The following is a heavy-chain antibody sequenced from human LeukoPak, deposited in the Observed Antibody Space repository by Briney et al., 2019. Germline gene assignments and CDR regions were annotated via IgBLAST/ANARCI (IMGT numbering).Heavy chain of an antibody. V-gene: IGHV4-39*01. Sequence: PSETLSLTCTVSGGSISSSSYYWGWIRQPPGKGLEWIGSIYYSGSTYYNPSLKSRVTISVDTSKNQFSLKLSSVTAADTAVYYCARGRYDYVWGSYRYYYFDYWGQGTLVTVSS. CDR1: GGSISSSSYY. D-gene: IGHD3-16*02. CDR2: IYYSGST. CDR3: ARGRYDYVWGSYRYYYFDY. J-gene: IGHJ4*02.